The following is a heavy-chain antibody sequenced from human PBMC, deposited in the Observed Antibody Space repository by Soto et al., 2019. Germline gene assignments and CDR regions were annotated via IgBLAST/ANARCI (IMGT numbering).Heavy chain of an antibody. CDR3: VRDGVGATTYFGYFDY. J-gene: IGHJ4*02. Sequence: QVHLVESGGGVVQPGRSLRLSCAASGFTFSGYGMHWVRQDPGKGLEWVAIIRFDGSNIYYEDSVKGRFTISRDNSKNTLSLQINSLRAEDTAFYYCVRDGVGATTYFGYFDYRGQGTLVTDSS. CDR2: IRFDGSNI. CDR1: GFTFSGYG. D-gene: IGHD1-26*01. V-gene: IGHV3-33*01.